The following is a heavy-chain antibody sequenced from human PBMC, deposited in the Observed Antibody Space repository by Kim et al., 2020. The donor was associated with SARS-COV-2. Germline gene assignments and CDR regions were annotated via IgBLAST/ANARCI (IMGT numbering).Heavy chain of an antibody. CDR1: GFTFSSYG. J-gene: IGHJ4*02. CDR2: ISYDGSNK. CDR3: AKSMVQGVIITTDY. Sequence: GGSLRLSCAASGFTFSSYGMHWVRQAPGKGLEWVAVISYDGSNKYYADSVKGRFTISRDNSKNTLYLQMNSLRAEDTAVYYCAKSMVQGVIITTDYWGQGTLVTVSS. V-gene: IGHV3-30*18. D-gene: IGHD3-10*01.